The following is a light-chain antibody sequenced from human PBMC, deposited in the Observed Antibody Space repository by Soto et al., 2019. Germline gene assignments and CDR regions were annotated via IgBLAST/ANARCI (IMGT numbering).Light chain of an antibody. CDR3: QQYNNRGT. Sequence: EIVMTQSPATLSVSPGERATLSCRASQSVSSNLAWYQQKPGQAPRLLIYGASTRATGIPARFSGSGSGTEFTITISILPAEDFADYYWQQYNNRGTFGQGTKVEIK. V-gene: IGKV3-15*01. CDR1: QSVSSN. J-gene: IGKJ1*01. CDR2: GAS.